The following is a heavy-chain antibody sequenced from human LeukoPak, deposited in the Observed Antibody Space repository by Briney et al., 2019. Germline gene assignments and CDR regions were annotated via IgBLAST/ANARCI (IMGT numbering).Heavy chain of an antibody. Sequence: PSETLSLTCTVSGGSISSSSYYWGWIRQPPGKGLEWIGRIYYSVDTYYNPSLKSRRVTISVDTSKNQFSLRLSSVTAADTAVYYCARHQWHYYYYMGVWGKGSTVTVSS. J-gene: IGHJ6*03. CDR2: IYYSVDT. CDR1: GGSISSSSYY. D-gene: IGHD6-19*01. CDR3: ARHQWHYYYYMGV. V-gene: IGHV4-39*01.